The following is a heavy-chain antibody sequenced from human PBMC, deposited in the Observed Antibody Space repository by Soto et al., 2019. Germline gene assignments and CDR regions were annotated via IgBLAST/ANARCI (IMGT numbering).Heavy chain of an antibody. CDR3: ARQYYYDSSGYYLKEPYYYYYGMDV. D-gene: IGHD3-22*01. CDR1: GFTFSSYG. CDR2: IWYDGSNK. V-gene: IGHV3-33*01. Sequence: QVQLVESGGGVVQPGRSLRLSCAASGFTFSSYGMHWVRQAPGKGLEWVAVIWYDGSNKYYADSVKGRFTISRDNSKNTLYLQMNSLRAEDTAVYYCARQYYYDSSGYYLKEPYYYYYGMDVWGQGTTVTVSS. J-gene: IGHJ6*02.